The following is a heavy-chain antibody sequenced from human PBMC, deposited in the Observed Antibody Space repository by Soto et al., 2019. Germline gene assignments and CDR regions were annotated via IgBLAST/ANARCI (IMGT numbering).Heavy chain of an antibody. V-gene: IGHV4-34*01. Sequence: SETLSLTCAVYGGSFSGYYWSWIRQPPGKGLEWIGEINHSGSTNYNPSLKSRVTISVDTSKNQFSLKLSSVTAADTAVYFCARGRGTTSSGWWKYFDYWGQGTLVTVSS. D-gene: IGHD6-19*01. CDR3: ARGRGTTSSGWWKYFDY. J-gene: IGHJ4*02. CDR2: INHSGST. CDR1: GGSFSGYY.